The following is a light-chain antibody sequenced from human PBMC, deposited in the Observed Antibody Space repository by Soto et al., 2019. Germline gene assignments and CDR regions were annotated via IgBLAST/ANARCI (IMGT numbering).Light chain of an antibody. CDR2: EVT. CDR1: SSDVGGYNY. V-gene: IGLV2-14*01. Sequence: QSALTQPASVSGSPGQSITISCTGTSSDVGGYNYVSWYQQHPGKAPKLMIYEVTNRPSGVSYRFSGSKSGNTASLTISGLQAEDEAAYYCSSYRGSSPLHVVFGGGTKLTVL. J-gene: IGLJ2*01. CDR3: SSYRGSSPLHVV.